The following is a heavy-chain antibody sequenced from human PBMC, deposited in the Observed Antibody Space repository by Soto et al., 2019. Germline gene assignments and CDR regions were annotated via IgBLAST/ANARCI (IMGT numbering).Heavy chain of an antibody. Sequence: SETLSLTCTVSGGSISSSSYYWGWIRQPPGKGLEWIGSIYYSGSTYYNPSLKSRVTISVDTSKNRFSLKLSSVTAADTAVYYCARRVATIAFDIWGQGTMVTVSS. V-gene: IGHV4-39*01. J-gene: IGHJ3*02. CDR3: ARRVATIAFDI. D-gene: IGHD5-12*01. CDR1: GGSISSSSYY. CDR2: IYYSGST.